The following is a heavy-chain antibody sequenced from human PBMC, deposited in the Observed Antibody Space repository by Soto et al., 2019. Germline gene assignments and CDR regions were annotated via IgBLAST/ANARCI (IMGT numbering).Heavy chain of an antibody. CDR3: ANNLAVAGTRRVRVY. Sequence: GRSLRLSCAASGFTFSSYAMSWVRQAPGKGLEWVSAISGSGGSTYYADSVKGRFTISRDNSKNTLYLQMNSLRAEDTAVYYCANNLAVAGTRRVRVYWGQGTLVTVSS. CDR2: ISGSGGST. CDR1: GFTFSSYA. V-gene: IGHV3-23*01. J-gene: IGHJ4*02. D-gene: IGHD6-19*01.